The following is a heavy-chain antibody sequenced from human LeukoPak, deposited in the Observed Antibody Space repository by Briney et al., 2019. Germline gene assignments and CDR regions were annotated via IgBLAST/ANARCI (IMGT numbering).Heavy chain of an antibody. Sequence: GGSLRLSCAASGFTFSSYEMNWVRQAPGKGLEWVSYISSSGSTIYYADSVKGRFTISRDNAKNSLYLQMNSLRAEDTAVYYCAREDRVTGTTDWGQGTLVTVSS. D-gene: IGHD1-20*01. V-gene: IGHV3-48*03. CDR2: ISSSGSTI. CDR1: GFTFSSYE. J-gene: IGHJ4*02. CDR3: AREDRVTGTTD.